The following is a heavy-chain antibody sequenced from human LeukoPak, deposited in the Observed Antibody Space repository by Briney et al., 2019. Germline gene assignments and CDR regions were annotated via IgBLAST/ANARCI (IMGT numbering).Heavy chain of an antibody. CDR1: GFTFSNSW. Sequence: GGSLRLSCPASGFTFSNSWMAWVRQAPGKGLEWVASIKPDGSERYYVDSAKGRFTISKDNAKNSLYLQMNSLRVEDTAIYYCARSGAGLDYWGQGTLVTVSS. D-gene: IGHD1-26*01. J-gene: IGHJ4*02. CDR3: ARSGAGLDY. V-gene: IGHV3-7*01. CDR2: IKPDGSER.